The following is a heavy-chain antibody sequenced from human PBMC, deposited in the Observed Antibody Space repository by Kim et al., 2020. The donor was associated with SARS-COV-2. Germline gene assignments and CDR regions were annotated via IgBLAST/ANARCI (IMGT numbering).Heavy chain of an antibody. V-gene: IGHV3-9*01. CDR3: AKGPPMAPPDY. CDR2: ISWNSGSI. CDR1: GFTFDDYA. Sequence: GGSLRLSCAASGFTFDDYAMHWVRQAPGKGLEWVSGISWNSGSIGYADSVKGRFTISRDNAKNSLYLQMNSLRAEDTALYYCAKGPPMAPPDYWGQGTLVTVSS. D-gene: IGHD5-12*01. J-gene: IGHJ4*02.